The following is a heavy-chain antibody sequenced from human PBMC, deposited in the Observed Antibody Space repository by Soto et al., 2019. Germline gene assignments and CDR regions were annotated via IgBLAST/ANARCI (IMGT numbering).Heavy chain of an antibody. CDR2: ISYDGNVK. J-gene: IGHJ6*02. D-gene: IGHD3-10*01. CDR1: GFSFSNHG. Sequence: QVQLAESGGGVVQPGRSLRISCAASGFSFSNHGMQWVRQAPGKGLEWVAVISYDGNVKYYTDSVKGRFTISRDNSQSTLFLQMDSLRPEDAAVYYCAKDLKVSGGFHGGLNYYYGMDVWGQGTTVTVSS. CDR3: AKDLKVSGGFHGGLNYYYGMDV. V-gene: IGHV3-30*18.